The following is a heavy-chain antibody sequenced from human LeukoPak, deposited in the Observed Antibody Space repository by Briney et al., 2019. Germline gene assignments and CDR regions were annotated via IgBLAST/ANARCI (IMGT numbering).Heavy chain of an antibody. D-gene: IGHD6-13*01. Sequence: ASVKVSCKASGYTFSGYYMHWVRQAPGQRLEWMGWINPNTGDTNYAQMFQGRVTMTRDTSITTAYMELNSLRSDDTAVYYCVRSSSSWYNAFDIWGQGTMVTVSS. CDR1: GYTFSGYY. V-gene: IGHV1-2*02. J-gene: IGHJ3*02. CDR3: VRSSSSWYNAFDI. CDR2: INPNTGDT.